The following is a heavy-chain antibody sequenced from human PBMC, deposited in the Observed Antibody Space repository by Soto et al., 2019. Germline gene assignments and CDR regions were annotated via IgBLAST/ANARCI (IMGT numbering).Heavy chain of an antibody. CDR3: AREAYYDFWSGYDRSWFDP. CDR1: GGTFSSYT. D-gene: IGHD3-3*01. V-gene: IGHV1-69*08. J-gene: IGHJ5*02. Sequence: QVQLVQSGAEVKKPGSSVKVSCKASGGTFSSYTIGWVRQAPGQGLEWMGRIIPILGIANYAQKFQGRVTITADKSTSTAYMELSSLRSEDTAVYYCAREAYYDFWSGYDRSWFDPWGQGTLVTVSS. CDR2: IIPILGIA.